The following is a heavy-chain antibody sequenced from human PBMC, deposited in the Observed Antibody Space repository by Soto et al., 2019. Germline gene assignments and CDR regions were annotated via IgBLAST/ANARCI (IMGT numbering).Heavy chain of an antibody. V-gene: IGHV3-30-3*01. CDR3: ARPPRDLWRGYSTSFDY. J-gene: IGHJ4*02. Sequence: GGSLRLSCEGSGFPFSSYAIHWVRQTPGKGLEWVAVISYDGSITYYSDSVKGRFTISRDTPTNTVYLQLNGLRGDDTAVYYCARPPRDLWRGYSTSFDYRGQGTLVTVSS. CDR1: GFPFSSYA. D-gene: IGHD3-3*01. CDR2: ISYDGSIT.